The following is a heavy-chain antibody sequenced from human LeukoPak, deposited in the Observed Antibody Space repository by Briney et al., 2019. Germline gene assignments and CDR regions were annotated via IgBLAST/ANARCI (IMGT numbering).Heavy chain of an antibody. CDR1: GYSISSGYY. D-gene: IGHD6-13*01. V-gene: IGHV4-38-2*02. Sequence: PSETLSLTCTVSGYSISSGYYWGWIRQPPGKGLEWIGSIYHSGSTYYNPSLKSRVTISVDTSKNQFSLKLSSVTAADTAVYYCARYLTCIAAFDYWGQGTLVTVSS. CDR3: ARYLTCIAAFDY. CDR2: IYHSGST. J-gene: IGHJ4*02.